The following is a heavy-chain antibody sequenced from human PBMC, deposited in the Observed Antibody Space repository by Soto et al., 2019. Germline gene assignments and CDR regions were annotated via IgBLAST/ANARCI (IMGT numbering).Heavy chain of an antibody. CDR1: GFTFSSYA. D-gene: IGHD1-26*01. Sequence: EVQLLESGGGLVQPGGSLRLSCAASGFTFSSYAMSWVRQAPGKGLEWVSSISGSGGNAYYADSVKGRFSISRDNSKNTLRLQMNSLRADDTAVYYCAKDGASRSYPPYYYFGMDVWGQGTTVTVSS. J-gene: IGHJ6*02. V-gene: IGHV3-23*01. CDR2: ISGSGGNA. CDR3: AKDGASRSYPPYYYFGMDV.